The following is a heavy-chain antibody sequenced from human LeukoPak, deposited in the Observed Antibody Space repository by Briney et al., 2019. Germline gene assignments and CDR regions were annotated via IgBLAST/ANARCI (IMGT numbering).Heavy chain of an antibody. CDR3: AGFTITYNPFDY. Sequence: PPETLSLTCTVSGGSISSGSYYWSWIRQPPGKGLEWIGEINHSGSTNYNPSLKSRVTISLDTSKNQFSLRLSSVTAADTAIYYCAGFTITYNPFDYWGQGTLVTVSS. CDR2: INHSGST. V-gene: IGHV4-39*07. J-gene: IGHJ4*02. D-gene: IGHD3-10*01. CDR1: GGSISSGSYY.